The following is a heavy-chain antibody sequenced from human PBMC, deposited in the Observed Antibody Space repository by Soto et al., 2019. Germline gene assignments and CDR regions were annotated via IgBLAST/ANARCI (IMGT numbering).Heavy chain of an antibody. CDR3: ARRQVGATKGKGWFDS. V-gene: IGHV3-23*01. CDR2: ISNSGDNS. D-gene: IGHD1-26*01. J-gene: IGHJ5*01. Sequence: GGSLRLSCSASGFDFSTHAMNWVRQAPGKGLEWVAAISNSGDNSNYAASVKGRFTISRDNSKHTLYLQMNGLRAEDTAVYFCARRQVGATKGKGWFDSWGQGTLGTVS. CDR1: GFDFSTHA.